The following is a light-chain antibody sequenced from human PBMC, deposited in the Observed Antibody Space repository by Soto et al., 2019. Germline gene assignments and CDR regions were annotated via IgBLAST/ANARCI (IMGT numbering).Light chain of an antibody. CDR2: EVS. CDR3: SSYTSSSTPCV. Sequence: QSPLAQPASASGAPAQAISTSSTGTSLDVGAYNSVYWYQDHPGKAPKLLSYEVSNRPQGVSNRFSGSKSGNTASLTISGLQAEDEADYYCSSYTSSSTPCVFGTGTKVTVL. CDR1: SLDVGAYNS. V-gene: IGLV2-14*01. J-gene: IGLJ1*01.